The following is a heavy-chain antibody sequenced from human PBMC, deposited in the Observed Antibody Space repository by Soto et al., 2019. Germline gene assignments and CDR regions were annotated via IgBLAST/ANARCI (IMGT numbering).Heavy chain of an antibody. Sequence: GGSLRLSCAASGFAFSSYGMSWVRRTPGKGLEWASGISGSGGSTYYAASVKGRFTISRDNSKNTLFLQMNSLRGDDTAVYYCTTPDCSSTSCFDYWGQGTLVTVSS. CDR3: TTPDCSSTSCFDY. J-gene: IGHJ4*02. CDR2: ISGSGGST. V-gene: IGHV3-23*01. D-gene: IGHD2-2*01. CDR1: GFAFSSYG.